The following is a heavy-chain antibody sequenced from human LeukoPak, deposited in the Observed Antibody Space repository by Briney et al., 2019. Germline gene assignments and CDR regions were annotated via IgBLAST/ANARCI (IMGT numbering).Heavy chain of an antibody. CDR2: INHSGST. CDR3: ARGGFRVVVPAAIPED. D-gene: IGHD2-2*02. J-gene: IGHJ4*02. V-gene: IGHV4-34*01. Sequence: SETLSLTCAVYGGSFSGYYWSWIRQPPGKGLEWIGEINHSGSTNYNPSLKSRVTISVDTSKNQFSLKLSSVTAADTAVYYCARGGFRVVVPAAIPEDWGQGTLVTVSS. CDR1: GGSFSGYY.